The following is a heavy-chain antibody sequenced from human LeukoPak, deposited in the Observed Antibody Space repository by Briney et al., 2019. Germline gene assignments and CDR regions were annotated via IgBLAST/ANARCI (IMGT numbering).Heavy chain of an antibody. CDR3: ARDIVATIPNFVY. D-gene: IGHD5-12*01. Sequence: SVKVSCKASGYTFTSYDINWVRHATGQGLDWMGWMNPNSGNTGYAQKFQGRVTMTRNTSISTAYMELSSLRSEDTAVYYCARDIVATIPNFVYWGQGTLVTVSS. CDR2: MNPNSGNT. J-gene: IGHJ4*02. V-gene: IGHV1-8*01. CDR1: GYTFTSYD.